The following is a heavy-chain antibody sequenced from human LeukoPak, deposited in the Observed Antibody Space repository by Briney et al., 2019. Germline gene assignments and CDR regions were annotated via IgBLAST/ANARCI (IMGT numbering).Heavy chain of an antibody. V-gene: IGHV3-66*01. J-gene: IGHJ6*02. Sequence: GGSLRLSCAASGFTVSSNYMSWVRQAPGKGLEWVSVIYSGGSTYYADSVKGRFTISRDNSKNTLYLQMNSLRAEDTAVYYCARSWAVAGFYYGMDLWGQGTTVTVSS. CDR1: GFTVSSNY. CDR2: IYSGGST. CDR3: ARSWAVAGFYYGMDL. D-gene: IGHD6-13*01.